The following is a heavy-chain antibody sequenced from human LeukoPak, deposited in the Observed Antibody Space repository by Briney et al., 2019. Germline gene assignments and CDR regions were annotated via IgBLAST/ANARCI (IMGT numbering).Heavy chain of an antibody. V-gene: IGHV3-33*01. J-gene: IGHJ3*02. CDR1: GFTFSSYG. CDR3: ARATYYYDSSGYYDAFDI. D-gene: IGHD3-22*01. Sequence: GRSLRLSCAASGFTFSSYGMHWVRQAPGKGLEWVAVIWYDGSNKYYADSVKGRFTISRDNSKNTLYLQMNSLRAEDTAVYYCARATYYYDSSGYYDAFDIWGQGTMVTVSS. CDR2: IWYDGSNK.